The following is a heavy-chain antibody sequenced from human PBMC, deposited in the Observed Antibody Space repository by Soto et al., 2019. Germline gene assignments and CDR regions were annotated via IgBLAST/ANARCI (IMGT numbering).Heavy chain of an antibody. Sequence: QVQLQESGPGLVKPSQTLSLTCTVSGGSISSGDYYWSWIRQPPGKGLEWIGYIYYSGSTYYNPCLKSRVTISVDTSQNQCSLKLSSVAAAETAVYYCARGVLGFQRFYCSGGSCYGGFDYWGQGTLVTVSS. CDR3: ARGVLGFQRFYCSGGSCYGGFDY. V-gene: IGHV4-30-4*01. D-gene: IGHD2-15*01. J-gene: IGHJ4*02. CDR2: IYYSGST. CDR1: GGSISSGDYY.